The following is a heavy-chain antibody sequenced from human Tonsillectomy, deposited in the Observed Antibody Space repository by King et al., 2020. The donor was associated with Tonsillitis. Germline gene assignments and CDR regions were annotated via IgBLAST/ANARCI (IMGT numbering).Heavy chain of an antibody. D-gene: IGHD2-2*01. CDR3: ARAALYCSSSSCYHFDY. CDR2: ISSSSSSM. J-gene: IGHJ4*02. Sequence: QLVQSGGGLVKPGGSLRLSCAASGFTFSSYNMNWVRQAPGKGLEWVSSISSSSSSMYYADSVKGRFTSSRDNAKNSLYLQMISLRAEDTAVYYCARAALYCSSSSCYHFDYWGQGPLVTVSS. V-gene: IGHV3-21*01. CDR1: GFTFSSYN.